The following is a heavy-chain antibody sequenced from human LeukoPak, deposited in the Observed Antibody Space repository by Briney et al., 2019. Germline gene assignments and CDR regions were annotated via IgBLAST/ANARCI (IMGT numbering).Heavy chain of an antibody. V-gene: IGHV3-21*01. CDR1: GFTFSTYS. J-gene: IGHJ6*03. D-gene: IGHD3-10*01. Sequence: PGGSLRLSCAASGFTFSTYSMNWVRQAPGKGLEWVSSISSSSSYIYYADSVKGRFTISRDNSKNTLYLQMGSLRAEDMAVYYCAREYGSGSYYYYYYMDVWGKGTTVTISS. CDR2: ISSSSSYI. CDR3: AREYGSGSYYYYYYMDV.